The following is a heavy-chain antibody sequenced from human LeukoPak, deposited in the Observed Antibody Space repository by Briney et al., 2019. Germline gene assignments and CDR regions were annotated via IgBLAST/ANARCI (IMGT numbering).Heavy chain of an antibody. D-gene: IGHD3-3*01. V-gene: IGHV3-23*01. J-gene: IGHJ3*02. CDR3: AKLHLRFLEWLGAFDI. CDR1: GFTFSSYA. Sequence: PGGSLRLSCAASGFTFSSYAMSWVRQAPGKGLEWVSAISGSGGSTYYADSVKGRFTISRDNSKNTLYLQMNSLRAEDTAVYYCAKLHLRFLEWLGAFDIWGQGTMVTVSS. CDR2: ISGSGGST.